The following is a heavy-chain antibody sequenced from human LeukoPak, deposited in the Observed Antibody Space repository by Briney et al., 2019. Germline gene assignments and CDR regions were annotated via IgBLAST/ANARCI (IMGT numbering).Heavy chain of an antibody. V-gene: IGHV1-2*04. CDR1: GYTSTGYY. D-gene: IGHD3-9*01. Sequence: ASVKVSCKASGYTSTGYYMHWVRQAPGQGLEWMGWINPNSGGTNYAQKFQGWVTMTRDTSISTAYMELSRLRSDDTAVYYCARAYYDILTGLYNWFDPWGQGTLVTVSS. J-gene: IGHJ5*02. CDR3: ARAYYDILTGLYNWFDP. CDR2: INPNSGGT.